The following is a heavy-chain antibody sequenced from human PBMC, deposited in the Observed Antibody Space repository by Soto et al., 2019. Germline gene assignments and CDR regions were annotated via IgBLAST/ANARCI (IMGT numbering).Heavy chain of an antibody. Sequence: EVQLVQSGAEVKKPGESLRISCKGSGYSFTSHWIGWVRQMPGKGLEWMGIIYAGDSDTRYSPSFQGQVTISADKSISTAQLQGGGLKAPDTPIFYWGGKPAGGGGRRHMDVWGKGTTVTVSS. CDR3: GGKPAGGGGRRHMDV. CDR2: IYAGDSDT. J-gene: IGHJ6*03. V-gene: IGHV5-51*03. CDR1: GYSFTSHW. D-gene: IGHD3-16*01.